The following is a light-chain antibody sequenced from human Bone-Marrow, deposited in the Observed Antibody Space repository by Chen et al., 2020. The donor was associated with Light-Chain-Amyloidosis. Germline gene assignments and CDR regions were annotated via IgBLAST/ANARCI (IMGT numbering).Light chain of an antibody. CDR2: GSS. Sequence: EIVLTQSPGTLSLSPGEGANLSCRASQTISSNSLTWYQQKFGQAPRLLIYGSSSRATGIPDRFTGSGSGTAFTLTINRLAPEDLEMYYCQQYGTSPLTFGGGTKVEIK. V-gene: IGKV3-20*01. CDR3: QQYGTSPLT. J-gene: IGKJ4*01. CDR1: QTISSNS.